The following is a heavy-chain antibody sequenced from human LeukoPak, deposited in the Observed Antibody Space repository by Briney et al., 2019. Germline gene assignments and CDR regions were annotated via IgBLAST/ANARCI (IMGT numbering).Heavy chain of an antibody. V-gene: IGHV4-61*01. CDR3: ARMQSSSWPNYYFDY. Sequence: SETLSLTCSVSGASISGGNYYWSWIRQPPGKGLEWIGYIYYTGSTNYNPSLKSRVTISVDTSKNQFSLKLTSVTAADTAVYYCARMQSSSWPNYYFDYWGQGTLVTVSS. D-gene: IGHD6-13*01. J-gene: IGHJ4*02. CDR2: IYYTGST. CDR1: GASISGGNYY.